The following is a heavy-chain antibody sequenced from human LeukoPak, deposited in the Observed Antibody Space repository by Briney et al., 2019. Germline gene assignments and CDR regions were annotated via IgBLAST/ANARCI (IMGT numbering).Heavy chain of an antibody. J-gene: IGHJ4*02. Sequence: GSVKVSCKASGYTFTGYYMHWVRQAPGQGLEWMGWINPNSGGTNYAQKFQGRVTMTRDTSISTAYMELSRPRSDDTAVYYCARDPDYYGSGSYYTPYYFDYWGQGTLVTVSS. CDR1: GYTFTGYY. D-gene: IGHD3-10*01. V-gene: IGHV1-2*02. CDR3: ARDPDYYGSGSYYTPYYFDY. CDR2: INPNSGGT.